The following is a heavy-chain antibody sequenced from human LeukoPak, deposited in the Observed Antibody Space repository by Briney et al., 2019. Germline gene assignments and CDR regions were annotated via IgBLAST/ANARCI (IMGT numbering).Heavy chain of an antibody. D-gene: IGHD5-18*01. J-gene: IGHJ4*02. CDR2: INPSGDTT. CDR3: AKDLLGNRGYGPPDS. CDR1: GYIFTSYH. Sequence: ASVKVSCKASGYIFTSYHMHWVRQAPGQGLEWMGVINPSGDTTNYAQKFQGRVTMTRDASTTTVYMELSSLRSEDTAVYYCAKDLLGNRGYGPPDSWGQGTLVTVSS. V-gene: IGHV1-46*01.